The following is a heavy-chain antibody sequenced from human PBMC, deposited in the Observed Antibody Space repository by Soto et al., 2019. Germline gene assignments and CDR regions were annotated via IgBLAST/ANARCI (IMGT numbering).Heavy chain of an antibody. D-gene: IGHD3-16*02. CDR1: GFSLSTSGVG. CDR3: AHSRMITFGGVIVKRGEFDY. V-gene: IGHV2-5*02. CDR2: IYWDDDK. J-gene: IGHJ4*02. Sequence: QITLKESGPTLVKPTQTLTLTCTFSGFSLSTSGVGVGWIRQPPGKALEWLALIYWDDDKRYSPSLKSRLTITKDTSKNQVVLKMTKMDPVDTATYYCAHSRMITFGGVIVKRGEFDYWGQGTLVTVSS.